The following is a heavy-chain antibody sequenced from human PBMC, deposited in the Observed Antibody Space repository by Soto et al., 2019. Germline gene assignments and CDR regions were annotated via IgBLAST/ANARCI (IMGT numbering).Heavy chain of an antibody. CDR2: FDPEDGET. J-gene: IGHJ3*02. CDR1: GYTLTDLS. CDR3: ATNLEGNYDILTGPSGI. V-gene: IGHV1-24*01. Sequence: ALVKVSCKVSGYTLTDLSMHWVRQAPGKGLEWMGGFDPEDGETIYAQKFQGRVTMTEDTSTDTAYMELSSLRSEDTAVYYCATNLEGNYDILTGPSGIWGQGTMVTVSS. D-gene: IGHD3-9*01.